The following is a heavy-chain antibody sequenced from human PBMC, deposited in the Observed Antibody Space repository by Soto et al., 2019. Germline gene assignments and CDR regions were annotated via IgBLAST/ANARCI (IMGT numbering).Heavy chain of an antibody. Sequence: ASVKVSCKSSGYTFNRYAISCVRQAPGQGLEWMGWISAYNGNTNYAQKFQGRVTMTTDTSTSTAYMELRSLRSDDTAVYYCARLYYYDSSGYYYVEDFWGQGTLVTVSS. D-gene: IGHD3-22*01. CDR1: GYTFNRYA. CDR3: ARLYYYDSSGYYYVEDF. J-gene: IGHJ4*02. V-gene: IGHV1-18*01. CDR2: ISAYNGNT.